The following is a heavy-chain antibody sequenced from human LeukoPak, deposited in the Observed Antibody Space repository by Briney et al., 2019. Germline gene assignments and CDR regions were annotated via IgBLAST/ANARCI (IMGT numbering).Heavy chain of an antibody. J-gene: IGHJ4*02. V-gene: IGHV4-34*12. D-gene: IGHD3-3*01. Sequence: SETLSLTCVVYGESFSGYYWTWIRQPPGKGLEWIGEIIDTGSTKYNSSLKSRVTNSEDTSKNESSLNLTSVTAADTAISYCARGLASGYPPIPFDYWGQGTLVTVSS. CDR2: IIDTGST. CDR1: GESFSGYY. CDR3: ARGLASGYPPIPFDY.